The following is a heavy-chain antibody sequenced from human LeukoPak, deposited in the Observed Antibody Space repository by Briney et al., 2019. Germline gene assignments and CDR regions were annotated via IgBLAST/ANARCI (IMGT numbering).Heavy chain of an antibody. D-gene: IGHD5-12*01. Sequence: PSQALSLTCTVSGGSISSGSYYWSWIRQPAGKGLEWIGRIYTSGSTNYNPSLKSRVTISVDPSKNQFSLKLSSVTAADTAVYYCARDPGYSGYDWYFDYWGQGTLVTVSS. CDR2: IYTSGST. J-gene: IGHJ4*02. CDR3: ARDPGYSGYDWYFDY. V-gene: IGHV4-61*02. CDR1: GGSISSGSYY.